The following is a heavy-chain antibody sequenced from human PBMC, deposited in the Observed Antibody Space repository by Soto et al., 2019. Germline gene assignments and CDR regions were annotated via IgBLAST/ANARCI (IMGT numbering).Heavy chain of an antibody. CDR3: ARGGYYTFWNGSIGTY. CDR2: ISNDGRNK. Sequence: ESGGGVVQPGKSLRVSCAASQFTFSSFTMHWIRQAPGKGLEWVAVISNDGRNKFCADSVKGRFTISRDNSKNTLFLQMNSLTSEDTAVYYCARGGYYTFWNGSIGTYWGQGTLVTVSS. D-gene: IGHD3-3*01. V-gene: IGHV3-30*14. J-gene: IGHJ4*02. CDR1: QFTFSSFT.